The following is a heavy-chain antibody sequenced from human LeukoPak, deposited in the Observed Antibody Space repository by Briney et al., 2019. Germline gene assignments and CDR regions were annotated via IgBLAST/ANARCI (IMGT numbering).Heavy chain of an antibody. V-gene: IGHV3-23*01. CDR3: AKDYVGTLPDAFDI. CDR1: GVTFRTYA. D-gene: IGHD3-16*01. CDR2: ISGSGGST. J-gene: IGHJ3*02. Sequence: GGSLRLSCAASGVTFRTYAMTWVRQAPGKGLEWVSSISGSGGSTYYADSVKGRFTISRDNSKNTLYLHMSSLRAEDTALYYCAKDYVGTLPDAFDIWGQGKIVAVFS.